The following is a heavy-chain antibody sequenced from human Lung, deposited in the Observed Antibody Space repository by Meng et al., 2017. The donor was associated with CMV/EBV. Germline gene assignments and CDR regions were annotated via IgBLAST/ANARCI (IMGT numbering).Heavy chain of an antibody. CDR1: GFTFSSYA. CDR2: ISYDGSNK. CDR3: ASRGGIATYYYYGMDF. D-gene: IGHD6-13*01. J-gene: IGHJ6*01. Sequence: SLKISCAASGFTFSSYAMHWVRQAPGKGLEWVAVISYDGSNKYYADSVKGRFTISRDTSKNTLYLQMISLKAEDTAVYYCASRGGIATYYYYGMDFWGQGTXVTVSS. V-gene: IGHV3-30-3*02.